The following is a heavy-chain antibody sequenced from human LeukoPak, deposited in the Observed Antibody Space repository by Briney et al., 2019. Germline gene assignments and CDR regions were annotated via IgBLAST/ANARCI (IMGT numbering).Heavy chain of an antibody. CDR2: IRSTDDRT. CDR1: GFTFSSYG. D-gene: IGHD6-19*01. CDR3: AKDIKIGDTSGWLDAFDV. Sequence: GGSLRLSCAASGFTFSSYGMHWVRQAPGKGLEWVSTIRSTDDRTFYADSVKGRFTISRDTSRNTLYLQMHSLGAEDTAIYYCAKDIKIGDTSGWLDAFDVWGQGTKVAVTS. V-gene: IGHV3-23*01. J-gene: IGHJ3*01.